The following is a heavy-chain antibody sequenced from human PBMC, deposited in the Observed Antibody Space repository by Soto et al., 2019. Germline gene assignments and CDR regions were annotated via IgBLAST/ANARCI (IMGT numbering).Heavy chain of an antibody. CDR2: INAGNGNT. J-gene: IGHJ4*02. D-gene: IGHD2-2*01. CDR1: GYTFTSYA. Sequence: ASVKVSCKASGYTFTSYAMHWVRQAPGQRLEWMGWINAGNGNTKYSQKFQGRVTITRDTSASTAYMELSSLRSEDTAVYYCARDPLPAAMALFDYWGQGTLVTVSS. V-gene: IGHV1-3*01. CDR3: ARDPLPAAMALFDY.